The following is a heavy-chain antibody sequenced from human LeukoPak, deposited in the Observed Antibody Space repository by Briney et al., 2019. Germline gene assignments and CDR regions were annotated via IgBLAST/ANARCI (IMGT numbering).Heavy chain of an antibody. D-gene: IGHD3-22*01. CDR3: ARRYSSSSGYHDY. CDR1: GYSFTSYW. CDR2: IYPSDSDT. V-gene: IGHV5-51*01. J-gene: IGHJ4*02. Sequence: GESLKISCKASGYSFTSYWIGWVRQMPGKGLEWMGIIYPSDSDTRYSPSFQGQVTISADKSISTAYLQWSSLKASDTAMYYCARRYSSSSGYHDYWGQGTLVTVSS.